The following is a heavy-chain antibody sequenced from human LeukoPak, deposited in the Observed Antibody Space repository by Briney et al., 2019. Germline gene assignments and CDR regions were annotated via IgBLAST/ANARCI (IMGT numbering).Heavy chain of an antibody. CDR3: AKDSEDCDNNHCPRGSDY. V-gene: IGHV3-23*01. CDR2: ISGSGGST. D-gene: IGHD3-16*01. J-gene: IGHJ4*02. Sequence: GEPLRPSGAASVSSFSVYTMCWGRTPPGRGGEGVATISGSGGSTYYANTVKGRLNIPRDDSKNTLYLVMKSMGTKRTSVYYCAKDSEDCDNNHCPRGSDYWGQETPLTVAS. CDR1: VSSFSVYT.